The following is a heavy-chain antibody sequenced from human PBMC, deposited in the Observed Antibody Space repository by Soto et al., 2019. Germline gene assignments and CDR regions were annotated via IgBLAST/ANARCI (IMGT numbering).Heavy chain of an antibody. CDR3: ARGPTYYDFWSGYLNHVYYYYGMDV. Sequence: ASVKVSCKTSGYTFTSYDINWVRQATGQGLEWMGWMNPNSGKTGYAQKFQGRVTMTRNTSISTAYMELSSLRSEDTAVYYCARGPTYYDFWSGYLNHVYYYYGMDVWGQGTTVTVSS. CDR2: MNPNSGKT. CDR1: GYTFTSYD. D-gene: IGHD3-3*01. V-gene: IGHV1-8*01. J-gene: IGHJ6*02.